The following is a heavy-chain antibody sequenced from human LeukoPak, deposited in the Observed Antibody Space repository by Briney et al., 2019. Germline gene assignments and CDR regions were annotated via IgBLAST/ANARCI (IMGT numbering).Heavy chain of an antibody. D-gene: IGHD6-25*01. CDR3: ARAGVYGSGRYWFVY. Sequence: PGGSLRLSCTASGLTFSRYYMTWVRQAPGKGLEWVANINPGGSEKNYVDSVKGRFIISRDNAKNSLYLQMNTLRAEDTAVYFCARAGVYGSGRYWFVYWGQGTLVTVSS. CDR1: GLTFSRYY. J-gene: IGHJ4*02. CDR2: INPGGSEK. V-gene: IGHV3-7*03.